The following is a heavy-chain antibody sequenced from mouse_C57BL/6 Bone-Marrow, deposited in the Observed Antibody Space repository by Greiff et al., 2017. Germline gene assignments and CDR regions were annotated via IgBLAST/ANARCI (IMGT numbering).Heavy chain of an antibody. Sequence: VQLQQSGAELARPGASVKLSCKASGYTFTSYGISWVKQRTGQGLEWIGEIYPRSGNTYYNEKFKGKATLTADKSSSTAYMELRSLTSEDSAVYFCARVGLLSMDYWGQGTSVTVSS. CDR2: IYPRSGNT. CDR3: ARVGLLSMDY. J-gene: IGHJ4*01. CDR1: GYTFTSYG. V-gene: IGHV1-81*01. D-gene: IGHD2-10*01.